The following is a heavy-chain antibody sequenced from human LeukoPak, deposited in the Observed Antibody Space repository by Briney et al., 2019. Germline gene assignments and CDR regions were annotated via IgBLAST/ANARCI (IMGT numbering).Heavy chain of an antibody. CDR2: ISGSGGST. D-gene: IGHD3-10*01. Sequence: GGSLRLSCAASGFTFSSYAMSWVRHAPGKGLEWVSAISGSGGSTYYADSVKGRFTISRDNSKNTLYLQMNSLRAEDTDVYYCAKAFSTPYYYGSGTFSSRGETQSDYWGQGTLVTVSS. J-gene: IGHJ4*02. CDR3: AKAFSTPYYYGSGTFSSRGETQSDY. CDR1: GFTFSSYA. V-gene: IGHV3-23*01.